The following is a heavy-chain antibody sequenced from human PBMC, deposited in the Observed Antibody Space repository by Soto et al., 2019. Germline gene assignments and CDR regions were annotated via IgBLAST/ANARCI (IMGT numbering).Heavy chain of an antibody. CDR2: ISYDGSNK. V-gene: IGHV3-30*04. CDR3: GKDPGYCISGRCYAHY. Sequence: GGSLRLSCAASGFTFSSYAMHWVRQAPGKGLEWVAIISYDGSNKYYADSVKGRYTISRDNSKNTLFLQMNSLRAEDTAVYFCGKDPGYCISGRCYAHYWGQGTLVTAPQ. CDR1: GFTFSSYA. J-gene: IGHJ4*02. D-gene: IGHD2-15*01.